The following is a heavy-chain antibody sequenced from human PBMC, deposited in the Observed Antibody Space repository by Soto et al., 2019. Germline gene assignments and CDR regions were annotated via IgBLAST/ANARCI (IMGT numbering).Heavy chain of an antibody. V-gene: IGHV3-33*05. J-gene: IGHJ4*02. CDR2: ILSDGNTK. Sequence: SLRLSCAASGFTFTNYAMHWVRQAPGKGLEWVALILSDGNTKYYADSVKGRLTISRDNSENTVFLQMNSLRAEDTAVYYCARGVMGISYESSGFEYWGQGALVTAPQ. CDR3: ARGVMGISYESSGFEY. CDR1: GFTFTNYA. D-gene: IGHD3-22*01.